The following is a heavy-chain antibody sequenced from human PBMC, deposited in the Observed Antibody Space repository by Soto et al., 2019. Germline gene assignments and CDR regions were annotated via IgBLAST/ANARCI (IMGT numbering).Heavy chain of an antibody. CDR1: GGSISSGDYY. V-gene: IGHV4-30-4*01. Sequence: PSETLSLTCTVSGGSISSGDYYWSWIRQPPGKGLEWIGYIYYSGSTYYNPSLKSRVTISVDTSKNQFSLKLSSVTAADTAVYYCAREGRYSSSSAPYGRDVWGQGTTVTVSS. CDR2: IYYSGST. D-gene: IGHD6-6*01. J-gene: IGHJ6*02. CDR3: AREGRYSSSSAPYGRDV.